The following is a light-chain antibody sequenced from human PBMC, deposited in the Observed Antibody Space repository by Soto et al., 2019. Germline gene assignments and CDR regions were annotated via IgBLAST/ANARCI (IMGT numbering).Light chain of an antibody. J-gene: IGLJ1*01. CDR3: VSWDDSLSGLV. Sequence: QSALTQPASVSGSPGQAITISCSGTSSDVGAFNYVSWYQQHPGKAPKLMIYDVSNRPSGVPDRFSGSKSGTSASLAISGLRSEDEADYNCVSWDDSLSGLVFGTGTKVTVL. CDR2: DVS. CDR1: SSDVGAFNY. V-gene: IGLV2-14*03.